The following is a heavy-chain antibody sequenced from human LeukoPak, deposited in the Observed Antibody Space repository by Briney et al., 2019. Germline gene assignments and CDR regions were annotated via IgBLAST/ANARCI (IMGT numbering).Heavy chain of an antibody. CDR3: ARVVAGYYCFDY. D-gene: IGHD3-22*01. J-gene: IGHJ4*02. CDR2: IYHSGST. V-gene: IGHV4-4*02. Sequence: PSGTLSLTCAVSGGSISSSNWWSWVRQPPGKGLEWIGEIYHSGSTNYTPSLKSRVAISLDKSKNQFSLNLSSVTAADTAVYYCARVVAGYYCFDYWGQGTLVTVSS. CDR1: GGSISSSNW.